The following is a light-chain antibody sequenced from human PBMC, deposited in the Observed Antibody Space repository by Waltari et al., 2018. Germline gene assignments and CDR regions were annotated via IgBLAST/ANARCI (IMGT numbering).Light chain of an antibody. J-gene: IGKJ1*01. Sequence: EIVLTQSPGSLSSSPGERVTLSCRASPGVSMTLAWYQQKPGQAPRPLIFGASNRATGIPDRFSGSGSGTDFSLTISRLEPEDFAVYYCQHYVSLPATFGQGTKVEIK. CDR2: GAS. V-gene: IGKV3-20*01. CDR3: QHYVSLPAT. CDR1: PGVSMT.